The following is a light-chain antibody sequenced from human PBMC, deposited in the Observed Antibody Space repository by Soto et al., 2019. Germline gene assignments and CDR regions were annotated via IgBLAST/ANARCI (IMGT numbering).Light chain of an antibody. CDR1: QSISSDY. J-gene: IGKJ3*01. V-gene: IGKV3-20*01. CDR2: GAS. Sequence: EIVLTQSPGTVSLSPGERATLSCRASQSISSDYLVWYQQKPGQAPRLLIYGASSRATGIPDRFSGSGSGTDFTLTINRLEPEDFAVYYCQHYGNSPPSVTFGPGTKVAIK. CDR3: QHYGNSPPSVT.